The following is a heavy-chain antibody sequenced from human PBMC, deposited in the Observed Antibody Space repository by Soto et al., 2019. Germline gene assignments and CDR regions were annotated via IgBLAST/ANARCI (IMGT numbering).Heavy chain of an antibody. CDR1: GGSISSSSYY. CDR3: ARLDWNHIDD. J-gene: IGHJ4*02. D-gene: IGHD1-1*01. Sequence: SENLSLTCTVSGGSISSSSYYWGWIRQPPGKGLEWIGSIYYSGSTYYNPSLKSRVTISVDTSKNQFSLKLSSVTAADTAVYYCARLDWNHIDDWGQGTLVTV. CDR2: IYYSGST. V-gene: IGHV4-39*01.